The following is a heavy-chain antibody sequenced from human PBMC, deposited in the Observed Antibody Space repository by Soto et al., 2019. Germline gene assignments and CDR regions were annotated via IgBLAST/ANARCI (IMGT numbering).Heavy chain of an antibody. CDR2: ISYDGSNK. J-gene: IGHJ4*02. CDR3: AKDQKWLVREIDY. CDR1: GFTFSSYG. Sequence: QVQLVESGGGVVQPGRSLRLSCAASGFTFSSYGMHWVRQAPGKGLEWVAVISYDGSNKYYADSVKGRFTISRDNSKNTLYLQMNSLRAEDTAVYYCAKDQKWLVREIDYWGQRTLVTVSS. V-gene: IGHV3-30*18. D-gene: IGHD6-19*01.